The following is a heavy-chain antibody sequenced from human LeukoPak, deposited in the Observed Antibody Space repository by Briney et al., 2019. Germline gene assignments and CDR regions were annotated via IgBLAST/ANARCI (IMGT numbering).Heavy chain of an antibody. J-gene: IGHJ4*02. Sequence: SETLSLTCAVYGGSFSGYYWNWIRQVPGKGLEWIGEINHSASARCSPSLKSRVTMSVDTSKNRFSLKLTSVTAADTAIYYCAREIIWGTYRRLYYFDSWGQGTLVTVSS. D-gene: IGHD3-16*02. CDR1: GGSFSGYY. CDR2: INHSASA. V-gene: IGHV4-34*01. CDR3: AREIIWGTYRRLYYFDS.